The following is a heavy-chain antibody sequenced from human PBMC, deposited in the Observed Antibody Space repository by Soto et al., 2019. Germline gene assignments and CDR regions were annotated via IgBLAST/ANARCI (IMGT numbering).Heavy chain of an antibody. CDR3: AKDWTQIELFGGGAFDI. CDR2: ISGSGGST. CDR1: GFTFSSYA. D-gene: IGHD3-16*01. V-gene: IGHV3-23*01. J-gene: IGHJ3*02. Sequence: PGGSLRLSCAASGFTFSSYAMSWVRQAPGKGLGWVSAISGSGGSTYYADSVKGRFTISRDNSKNTLYLQMNSLRAEDTAVYYCAKDWTQIELFGGGAFDIWGQGTMVTVSS.